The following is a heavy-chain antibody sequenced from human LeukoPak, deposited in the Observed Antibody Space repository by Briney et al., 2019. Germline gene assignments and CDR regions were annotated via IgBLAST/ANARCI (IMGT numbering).Heavy chain of an antibody. CDR2: SIPIFGTA. CDR1: GGTFSSSA. CDR3: ARDRGTYSSSQAWLDP. V-gene: IGHV1-69*05. J-gene: IGHJ5*02. Sequence: ASVKVSCKASGGTFSSSAISWVRQAPGQGLEWMGGSIPIFGTANYAQKFQGRVTITTDESTSTAYMELSSLRSEDTAVYYCARDRGTYSSSQAWLDPWGQGTLVTVSS. D-gene: IGHD6-13*01.